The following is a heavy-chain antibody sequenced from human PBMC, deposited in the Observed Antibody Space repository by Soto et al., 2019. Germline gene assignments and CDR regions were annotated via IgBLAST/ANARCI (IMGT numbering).Heavy chain of an antibody. Sequence: SETLSLTCTVSGGSVSSGSYYWNWIRQPPGKGLEWIGYIYYSGSTNCNPSLKSRVTISVDTSKNQFSLKLSSVTAADTAVYYCARARTPYYYDNTGYFLFDPWGQGTLVTVSS. CDR1: GGSVSSGSYY. CDR2: IYYSGST. D-gene: IGHD3-22*01. J-gene: IGHJ5*02. CDR3: ARARTPYYYDNTGYFLFDP. V-gene: IGHV4-61*01.